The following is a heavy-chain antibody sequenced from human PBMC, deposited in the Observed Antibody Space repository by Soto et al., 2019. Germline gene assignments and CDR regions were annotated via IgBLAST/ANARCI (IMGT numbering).Heavy chain of an antibody. CDR3: ARDGVVVAATPGWFDP. J-gene: IGHJ5*02. Sequence: PGGSLRLSCAASGFTFSSYGMHWVRQAPGKGLEWVAVIWYDGSNKYYADSVKGRFTISRDNSKNTLYLQMNSLRAEDTAVYYCARDGVVVAATPGWFDPWGQGTLVTVSS. CDR2: IWYDGSNK. CDR1: GFTFSSYG. V-gene: IGHV3-33*01. D-gene: IGHD2-15*01.